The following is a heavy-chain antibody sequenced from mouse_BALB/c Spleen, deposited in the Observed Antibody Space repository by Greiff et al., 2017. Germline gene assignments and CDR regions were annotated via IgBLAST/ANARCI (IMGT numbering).Heavy chain of an antibody. CDR2: INPSNGVT. CDR1: GYTFTSYY. CDR3: TRGAGNFDY. J-gene: IGHJ2*01. D-gene: IGHD3-3*01. Sequence: VQLQQSGAELVKPGASVKLSCKASGYTFTSYYMYWVKQRPGQGLEWIGEINPSNGVTNFNEKFKSKATLTVDKSSSTAYMQLSSLTSEDSAVYYCTRGAGNFDYWGQGTTLTVSS. V-gene: IGHV1S81*02.